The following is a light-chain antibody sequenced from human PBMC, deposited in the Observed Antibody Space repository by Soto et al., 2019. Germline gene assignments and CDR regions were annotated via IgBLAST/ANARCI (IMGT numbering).Light chain of an antibody. V-gene: IGKV3-20*01. CDR2: GVS. CDR1: QSHGSPQ. CDR3: QQYNRLPRT. Sequence: EIVLTQSPGTLSLSPGETATLSCRDSQSHGSPQLAWSQQRPGQAPRLLMYGVSSRASAIPDRFTGGGSGTDFTLPSSRLEPEVFAVYYCQQYNRLPRTFGQGTKLEIK. J-gene: IGKJ2*01.